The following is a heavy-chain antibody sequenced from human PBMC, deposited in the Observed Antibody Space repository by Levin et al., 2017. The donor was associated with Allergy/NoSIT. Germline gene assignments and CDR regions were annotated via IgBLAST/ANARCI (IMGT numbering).Heavy chain of an antibody. CDR1: GFTFSSYA. Sequence: GGSLRLSCAASGFTFSSYAMHWVRQAPGKGLEYVSAISSNGGSTYYANSVKGRFTISRDNSKNTLYLQMGSLRAEDMAVYYCAREGYDILTGYYRAFDIWGQGTMVTVSS. D-gene: IGHD3-9*01. CDR3: AREGYDILTGYYRAFDI. V-gene: IGHV3-64*01. CDR2: ISSNGGST. J-gene: IGHJ3*02.